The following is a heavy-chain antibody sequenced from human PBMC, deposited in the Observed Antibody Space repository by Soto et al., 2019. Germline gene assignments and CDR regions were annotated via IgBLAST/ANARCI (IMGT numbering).Heavy chain of an antibody. D-gene: IGHD6-19*01. CDR3: AREFRVAAYSH. CDR1: GGTFSSYT. J-gene: IGHJ4*01. CDR2: IVPVFSST. Sequence: SVKVSCKTSGGTFSSYTISWIRQAPGQGLEWMGGIVPVFSSTNYAQKFQDRVTITADESTSTAYLELSGLRSDDTAVYYCAREFRVAAYSHWGHGTLVTVSS. V-gene: IGHV1-69*13.